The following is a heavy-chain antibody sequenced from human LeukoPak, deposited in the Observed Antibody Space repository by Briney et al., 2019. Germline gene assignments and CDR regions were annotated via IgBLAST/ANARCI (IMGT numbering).Heavy chain of an antibody. CDR1: GFTVSSNY. CDR2: IYSGGST. CDR3: ARGDNYDSSGYDDAFDI. V-gene: IGHV3-66*01. Sequence: PGGSLRLSCAASGFTVSSNYMSWVRQAPGKGLEWVSVIYSGGSTYYADSVKGRFTISRDNSKNTLYLQMNSLRAEDTAVYYCARGDNYDSSGYDDAFDIWGQGTMVTVSS. D-gene: IGHD3-22*01. J-gene: IGHJ3*02.